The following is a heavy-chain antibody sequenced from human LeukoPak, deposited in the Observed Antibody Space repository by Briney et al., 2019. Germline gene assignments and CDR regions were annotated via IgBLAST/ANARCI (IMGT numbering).Heavy chain of an antibody. CDR2: ISSGSSTI. D-gene: IGHD1-1*01. J-gene: IGHJ4*02. Sequence: GGSLGLSCAASGFTFSTYSMNWVRQAPGKGLEWVSYISSGSSTIYYADSVRGRFTISRDNAKNSLYLQMNSLRAEDTAVYYCARVLWNADDFWGQGTLVTVSS. CDR3: ARVLWNADDF. V-gene: IGHV3-48*01. CDR1: GFTFSTYS.